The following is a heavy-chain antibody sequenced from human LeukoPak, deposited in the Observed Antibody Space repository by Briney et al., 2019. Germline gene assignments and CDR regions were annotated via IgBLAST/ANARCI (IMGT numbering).Heavy chain of an antibody. J-gene: IGHJ4*02. D-gene: IGHD3-16*01. Sequence: SVKVSCKASGDTFSTYTVTWVRQAPGQGLEWMGGVIPILGTPNCAQKFQGRVTITADKSTTTVSIDLKSLRSDDTAVYYCARVERGGVLVVWGPGTLVIVSS. CDR3: ARVERGGVLVV. V-gene: IGHV1-69*08. CDR2: VIPILGTP. CDR1: GDTFSTYT.